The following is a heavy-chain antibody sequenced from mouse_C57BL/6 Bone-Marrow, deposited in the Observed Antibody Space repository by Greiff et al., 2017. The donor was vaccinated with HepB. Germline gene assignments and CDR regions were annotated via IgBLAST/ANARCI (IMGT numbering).Heavy chain of an antibody. D-gene: IGHD2-2*01. Sequence: VKLMESGAELVRPGASVKLSCKASGYTFTDYYINWVKQRPGQGLEWIARIYPGSGNTYYNEKFKGKATLTAEKSSSTAYMQLSSLTSEDSAVYFCAREVTTEYYFDYWGQGTTLTVSS. CDR1: GYTFTDYY. CDR2: IYPGSGNT. V-gene: IGHV1-76*01. CDR3: AREVTTEYYFDY. J-gene: IGHJ2*01.